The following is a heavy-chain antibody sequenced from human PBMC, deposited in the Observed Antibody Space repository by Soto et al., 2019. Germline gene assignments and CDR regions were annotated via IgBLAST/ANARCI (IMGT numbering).Heavy chain of an antibody. V-gene: IGHV3-23*01. CDR2: ITGSGDLT. D-gene: IGHD3-10*01. Sequence: EVQLLESGGGLVQPGESLRLSCAASGFPFSSFAMSWVRQAPGKGLEWVSTITGSGDLTYYADSVKGRFTISRDNSKNTLYLHMSSLRAEDTAVYSCAQDPSVARGVCDYWGQRTLVTVSS. CDR1: GFPFSSFA. CDR3: AQDPSVARGVCDY. J-gene: IGHJ4*02.